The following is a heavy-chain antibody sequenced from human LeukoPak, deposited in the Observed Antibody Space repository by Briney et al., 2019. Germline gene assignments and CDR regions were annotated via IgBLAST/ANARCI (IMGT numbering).Heavy chain of an antibody. CDR2: IIPILGIA. CDR1: GGTFSSYA. V-gene: IGHV1-69*04. J-gene: IGHJ4*02. CDR3: ARTRAESGYSYGYYFDY. D-gene: IGHD5-18*01. Sequence: SVKVSCKASGGTFSSYAISWVRQAPGQGLEWMGRIIPILGIANYAQKFQGRVTITADKSTSTAHMELSSLRSEDTAVYYCARTRAESGYSYGYYFDYWGQGTLVTVSS.